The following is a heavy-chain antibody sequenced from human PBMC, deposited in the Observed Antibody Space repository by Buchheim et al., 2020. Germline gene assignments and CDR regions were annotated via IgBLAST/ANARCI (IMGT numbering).Heavy chain of an antibody. J-gene: IGHJ5*02. CDR1: GYTFTSYD. D-gene: IGHD6-25*01. Sequence: QVQLVQSGAEVKKPGASVQVSCKSSGYTFTSYDINWVRQAPGQGLEWMGWMNPNSGNTDYAQKFQGSVTMTRNTTISTAYMELGSLGSEDTAVYYCARAEYSSGSNPWGQGTL. V-gene: IGHV1-8*01. CDR3: ARAEYSSGSNP. CDR2: MNPNSGNT.